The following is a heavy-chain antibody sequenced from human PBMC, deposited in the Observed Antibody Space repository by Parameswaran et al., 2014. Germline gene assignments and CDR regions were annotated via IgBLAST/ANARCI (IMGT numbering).Heavy chain of an antibody. Sequence: RWIRQPPGKGLEWVSGISGSGGSTYYADSVKGRFTISRDNSKNTLYPQMNGLRAEDTAVYYCAKRKDIAIVPNFWYFDLWGRGTLVTVSS. V-gene: IGHV3-23*01. D-gene: IGHD5-18*01. CDR2: ISGSGGST. CDR3: AKRKDIAIVPNFWYFDL. J-gene: IGHJ2*01.